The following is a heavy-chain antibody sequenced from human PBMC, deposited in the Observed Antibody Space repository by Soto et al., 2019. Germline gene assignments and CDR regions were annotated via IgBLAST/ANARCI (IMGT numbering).Heavy chain of an antibody. CDR1: GYTFIGYY. Sequence: QVQLVQSGAEVKKPGASVKVSCKTSGYTFIGYYLNWVRQAPGQGLEWMGWVNPHTGGTHYAQKFDGRVTMTRDTSTYTAYMELSGLKFDDTATYFCARVMAYEQQLVPFDYWGQGTQVTVSS. J-gene: IGHJ4*02. CDR2: VNPHTGGT. D-gene: IGHD6-13*01. V-gene: IGHV1-2*02. CDR3: ARVMAYEQQLVPFDY.